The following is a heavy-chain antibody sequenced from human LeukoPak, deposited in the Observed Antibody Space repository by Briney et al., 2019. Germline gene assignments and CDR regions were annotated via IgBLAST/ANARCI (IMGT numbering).Heavy chain of an antibody. CDR2: ISGRGDAT. CDR3: ARFSYASYYFDY. J-gene: IGHJ4*02. V-gene: IGHV3-23*01. CDR1: EFTLTTFA. D-gene: IGHD5-18*01. Sequence: PGGSLRLSCAASEFTLTTFAMNWVRQAPGKGLEWVSSISGRGDATDYADSVKGRFTISRDSSKNTVSLQMDSLRAEDTAVYYCARFSYASYYFDYWGQGTLVTVSS.